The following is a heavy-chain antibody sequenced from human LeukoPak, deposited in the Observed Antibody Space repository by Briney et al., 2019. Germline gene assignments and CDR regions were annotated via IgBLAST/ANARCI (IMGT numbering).Heavy chain of an antibody. CDR3: ARLPYSYGSGAGYLDL. V-gene: IGHV4-59*01. D-gene: IGHD5-18*01. CDR2: IYYSGST. CDR1: GGSISSYY. Sequence: SETLSLTCTVSGGSISSYYWSWIRQPPGKGLEWIGYIYYSGSTNYNPSLKSRVTISVDTSKNQFSLKLSPVTAADTAVYYCARLPYSYGSGAGYLDLWGRGTLVTVSS. J-gene: IGHJ2*01.